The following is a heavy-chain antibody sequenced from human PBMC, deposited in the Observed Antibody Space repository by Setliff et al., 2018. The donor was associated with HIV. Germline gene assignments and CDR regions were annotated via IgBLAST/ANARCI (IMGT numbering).Heavy chain of an antibody. J-gene: IGHJ4*02. D-gene: IGHD3-10*01. V-gene: IGHV1-46*03. Sequence: ASVKVSCKASGYTLTSNYMHWVRQAPGQGLEWMGIVNPSDGSTIYAQKFQGRVTMTRDTSTSTVYMELSSLRSEDTAVYFCARSYYGSGSYQGVLDYWGQGTLVTVSS. CDR3: ARSYYGSGSYQGVLDY. CDR2: VNPSDGST. CDR1: GYTLTSNY.